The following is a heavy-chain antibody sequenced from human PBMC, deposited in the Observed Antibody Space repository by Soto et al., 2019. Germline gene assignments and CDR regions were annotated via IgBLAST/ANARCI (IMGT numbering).Heavy chain of an antibody. V-gene: IGHV1-3*01. D-gene: IGHD6-19*01. CDR3: ARETVYSSGWYLGIDY. CDR1: GYTFTSYA. J-gene: IGHJ4*02. CDR2: INAGNGNT. Sequence: ASVKVSCKASGYTFTSYAMHWVRQAPGQRLEWMGWINAGNGNTKYSQKFQGRVTITRDISASTAYMELSSLRSEDTAVYYCARETVYSSGWYLGIDYWGQGTLVTVSS.